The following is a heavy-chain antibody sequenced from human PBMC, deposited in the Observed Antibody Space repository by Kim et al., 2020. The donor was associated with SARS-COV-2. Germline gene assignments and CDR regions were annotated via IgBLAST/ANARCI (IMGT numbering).Heavy chain of an antibody. V-gene: IGHV4-59*13. D-gene: IGHD4-17*01. CDR1: GGSISSYY. Sequence: SETLSLTCTVSGGSISSYYWSWIRQPPGKGLEWIGYIYYSGSTNYNPSLKSRVTISVDTSKNQFSLKLSSVTAADTAVYYCAREPYDYGDYGPGAGMDVWGQGTTVTVSS. CDR2: IYYSGST. CDR3: AREPYDYGDYGPGAGMDV. J-gene: IGHJ6*02.